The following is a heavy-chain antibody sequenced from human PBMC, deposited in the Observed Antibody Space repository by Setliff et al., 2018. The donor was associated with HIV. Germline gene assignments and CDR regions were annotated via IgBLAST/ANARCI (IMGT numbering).Heavy chain of an antibody. Sequence: ASVKVSCKASGGIGTYAISWVRQAPGQGLEWMGGSIPNSGDTNYAQKFQGRVTMTTDTSISTAYMELSRLRSDDTAVYYCATLDYWGQGTLVTVSS. CDR3: ATLDY. V-gene: IGHV1-2*02. CDR2: SIPNSGDT. CDR1: GGIGTYA. J-gene: IGHJ4*02.